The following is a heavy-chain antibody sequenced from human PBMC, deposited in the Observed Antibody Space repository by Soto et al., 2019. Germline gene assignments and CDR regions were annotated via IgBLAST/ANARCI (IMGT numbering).Heavy chain of an antibody. D-gene: IGHD3-10*01. CDR2: IVGSGGGT. CDR3: AKGPLGDHYYNMDV. J-gene: IGHJ6*02. CDR1: GFTFSNYT. Sequence: PGGSLRLSCAASGFTFSNYTMNWVRQAPGRGLEWVSLIVGSGGGTLYADSVKGRFTISRDNPKNTLHLQMNSLRAEDTAVYYCAKGPLGDHYYNMDVWGQGTTVTVSS. V-gene: IGHV3-23*01.